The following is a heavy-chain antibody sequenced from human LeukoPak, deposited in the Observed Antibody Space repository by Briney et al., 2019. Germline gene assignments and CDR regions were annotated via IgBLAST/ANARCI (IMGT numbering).Heavy chain of an antibody. CDR1: GGSFSGYY. Sequence: SETLSLTCAVYGGSFSGYYWSWIRHPPGKGLEWIGEINHSGSTNYNPSLKSRVTMSVDTSKSQFSLKLSSVTAADTAVYYCARQPNYDYVWGCYRSHHDAFDIWGQGTMVTVSS. J-gene: IGHJ3*02. CDR3: ARQPNYDYVWGCYRSHHDAFDI. D-gene: IGHD3-16*02. V-gene: IGHV4-34*01. CDR2: INHSGST.